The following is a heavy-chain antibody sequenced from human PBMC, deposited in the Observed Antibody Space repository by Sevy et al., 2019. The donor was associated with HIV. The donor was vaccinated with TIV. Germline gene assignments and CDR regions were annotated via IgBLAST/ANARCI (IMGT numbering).Heavy chain of an antibody. Sequence: ASVKVSCKVSGYTLTDLSMHWVRQAPGKGLEWMGGFDSEHGETIYAQNFQGRVTMTEDTSTHTAYMELSSLKSEDTAVYYCATGRVWASQDYWGQGTLVTVSS. D-gene: IGHD2-8*01. CDR2: FDSEHGET. V-gene: IGHV1-24*01. J-gene: IGHJ4*02. CDR3: ATGRVWASQDY. CDR1: GYTLTDLS.